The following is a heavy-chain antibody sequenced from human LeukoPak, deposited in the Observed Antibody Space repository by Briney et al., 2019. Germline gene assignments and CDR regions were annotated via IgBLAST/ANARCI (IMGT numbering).Heavy chain of an antibody. CDR1: GGSFSGYY. CDR3: ARLRGHCSGGSCYEDY. CDR2: INHSGST. J-gene: IGHJ4*02. D-gene: IGHD2-15*01. V-gene: IGHV4-34*01. Sequence: PSETLSLTCAVYGGSFSGYYWSWIRQPPRKGLEWIGEINHSGSTNYNPSLKSRVTISVDTSKNQFSLKLSSVTAADTAVYYCARLRGHCSGGSCYEDYWGQGTLVTVSS.